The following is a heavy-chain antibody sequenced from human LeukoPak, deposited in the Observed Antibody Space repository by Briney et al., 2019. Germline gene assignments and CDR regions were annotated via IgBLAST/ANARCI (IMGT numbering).Heavy chain of an antibody. Sequence: SETLSLTCTVSGGSISSYYWSWIRQPAGKGLEWIGRIYTSGSTNYNPSLKSRVTMSVDTSKNQFSLKLSSVTAADTAVYYCARGGRVVVPAAKGPLDYWGQGTLVTVSS. CDR1: GGSISSYY. D-gene: IGHD2-2*01. J-gene: IGHJ4*02. CDR2: IYTSGST. V-gene: IGHV4-4*07. CDR3: ARGGRVVVPAAKGPLDY.